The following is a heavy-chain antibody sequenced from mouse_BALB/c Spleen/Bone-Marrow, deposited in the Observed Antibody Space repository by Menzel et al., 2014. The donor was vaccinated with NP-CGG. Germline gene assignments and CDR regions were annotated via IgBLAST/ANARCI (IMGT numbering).Heavy chain of an antibody. V-gene: IGHV6-6*02. CDR3: SKGGDGDAMDY. CDR2: IRLKSNNYAT. CDR1: GFTFSNYW. Sequence: EVKLVESGGGLVQPGGSMKLSCVDSGFTFSNYWMNWVRQSPEKGLEWVAEIRLKSNNYATHYAESVIGSFTISRDDSKSIVYLRMNNLTAEDAGIYCCSKGGDGDAMDYWGQGTSVTVSS. D-gene: IGHD2-3*01. J-gene: IGHJ4*01.